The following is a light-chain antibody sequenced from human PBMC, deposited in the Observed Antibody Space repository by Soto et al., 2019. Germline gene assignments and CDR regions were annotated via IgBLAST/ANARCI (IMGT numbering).Light chain of an antibody. CDR2: AAS. CDR1: QGIRNF. J-gene: IGKJ1*01. Sequence: DIQMTQSPSSLSASVGDRVTLTCRASQGIRNFLAWYQQKPGKLPKVLIYAASTLQSGVPPRFSGSGSGTEFTLTISSLQPEDVATYYCQKYNRAPWTFGQGTKVEIK. V-gene: IGKV1-27*01. CDR3: QKYNRAPWT.